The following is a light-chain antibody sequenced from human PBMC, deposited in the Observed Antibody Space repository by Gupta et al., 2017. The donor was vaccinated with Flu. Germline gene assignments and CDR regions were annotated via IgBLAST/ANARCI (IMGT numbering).Light chain of an antibody. V-gene: IGKV3-11*01. Sequence: EIVLTQSPATLSLSPGERVTLTCRASQSVSRYLAWYQQKPGQAPRLLIDGASNTTTGIPARFSGSGSGTDFTLNITTLESEDLAVYYGHQRSTCPLTFGQGTRLEIK. J-gene: IGKJ5*01. CDR1: QSVSRY. CDR2: GAS. CDR3: HQRSTCPLT.